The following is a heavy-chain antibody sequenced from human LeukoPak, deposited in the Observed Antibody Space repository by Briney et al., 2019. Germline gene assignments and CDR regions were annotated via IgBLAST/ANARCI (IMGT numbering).Heavy chain of an antibody. CDR3: ARDTDIVVVPSWFDP. CDR1: GGSINSGSDY. D-gene: IGHD2-2*01. V-gene: IGHV4-61*02. CDR2: IYTNGGT. Sequence: SETLSLTCTVSGGSINSGSDYWTWIRQPAGKGLEWIGRIYTNGGTDYNPSLKSRVTISLDASKNQLSLNLSSVTAADTAVYYCARDTDIVVVPSWFDPWGQGTLVTVPS. J-gene: IGHJ5*02.